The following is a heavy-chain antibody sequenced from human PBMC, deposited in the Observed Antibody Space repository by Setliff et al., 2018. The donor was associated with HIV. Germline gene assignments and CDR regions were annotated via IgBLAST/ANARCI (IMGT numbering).Heavy chain of an antibody. V-gene: IGHV4-34*01. D-gene: IGHD1-26*01. CDR3: ARGARLLAAYSDRWDYFYMAV. CDR2: INHSGST. J-gene: IGHJ6*03. CDR1: GGSFTDYY. Sequence: PSETLSLTCAVFGGSFTDYYWIWIRQPPGKGLEWIGEINHSGSTHYNPSLKSRFIISVDTSKNQFSLKVNSMTAADTAVYYCARGARLLAAYSDRWDYFYMAVWGKGTTVTV.